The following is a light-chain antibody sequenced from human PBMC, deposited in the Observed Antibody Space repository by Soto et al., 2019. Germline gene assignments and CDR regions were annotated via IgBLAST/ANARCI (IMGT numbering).Light chain of an antibody. J-gene: IGLJ1*01. V-gene: IGLV2-14*01. CDR3: CSYTVSLTLYV. CDR1: NSDVGNYNY. CDR2: EVS. Sequence: ALTQPASVSGSPGQPITSSCTGTNSDVGNYNYVSWYQQHPGQAPKLMIYEVSNRPSGVPNRCSGSKAGAKGSLTISGLPAEDEADYYCCSYTVSLTLYVFRTCTKVAL.